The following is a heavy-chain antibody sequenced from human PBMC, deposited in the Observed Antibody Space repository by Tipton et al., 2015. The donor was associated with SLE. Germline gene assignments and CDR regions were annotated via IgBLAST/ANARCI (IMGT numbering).Heavy chain of an antibody. CDR2: LYYSENT. D-gene: IGHD2-8*01. CDR1: GGSIRSSRHF. CDR3: ARGYCSDGVCYGFGFFDY. Sequence: TLSLTCTVSGGSIRSSRHFWGWIRQPPGKGLEWIGVLYYSENTYYNPSLKSPVTLSIDTSKNQFSLKMRSVTAADTAVYFCARGYCSDGVCYGFGFFDYWRQGNLVTVSS. V-gene: IGHV4-39*07. J-gene: IGHJ4*02.